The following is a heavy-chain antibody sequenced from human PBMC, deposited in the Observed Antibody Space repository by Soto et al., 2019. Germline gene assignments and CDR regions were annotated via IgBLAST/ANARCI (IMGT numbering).Heavy chain of an antibody. V-gene: IGHV3-48*01. J-gene: IGHJ5*02. CDR2: ISSGTSTI. D-gene: IGHD3-22*01. Sequence: EVQLAESGGGLVQPGGSLRLSCAASGFTFSSYNMNWVRQAPGKGLEWVSYISSGTSTIYYADSVKGRFTISRDNAQNSWYLQMNSLRAEDTAVYYCATEGDSSGWYNWFAPWGQGTLVTVSS. CDR1: GFTFSSYN. CDR3: ATEGDSSGWYNWFAP.